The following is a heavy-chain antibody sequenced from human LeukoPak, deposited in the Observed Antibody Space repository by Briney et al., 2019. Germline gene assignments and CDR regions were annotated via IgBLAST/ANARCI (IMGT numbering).Heavy chain of an antibody. J-gene: IGHJ4*02. V-gene: IGHV1-69*13. Sequence: RASVKVSCKVSGGTFSSYAISWVRQAPGQGLEWMGGIIPIFGTANYAQKFQGRVTITADESTSTAYMELSSLRSEDTAVYYCARGGGYYYDSSGTFDYWGQGTLVTVSS. D-gene: IGHD3-22*01. CDR1: GGTFSSYA. CDR3: ARGGGYYYDSSGTFDY. CDR2: IIPIFGTA.